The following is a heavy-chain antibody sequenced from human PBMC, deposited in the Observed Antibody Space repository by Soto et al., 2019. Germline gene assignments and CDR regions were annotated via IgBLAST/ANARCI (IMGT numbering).Heavy chain of an antibody. J-gene: IGHJ5*02. CDR3: ARVPGIVVVPAAIPSSSWFDP. V-gene: IGHV4-31*03. CDR2: IYYSGST. CDR1: GGSISSGGYY. Sequence: PSETLSLTCSVSGGSISSGGYYWSWIRQHPGKGLEWIGYIYYSGSTYYNPSLKSRVTISVDTSKNQFSLKLSSVTAADTAVYYCARVPGIVVVPAAIPSSSWFDPWGQGTLVTAPQ. D-gene: IGHD2-2*02.